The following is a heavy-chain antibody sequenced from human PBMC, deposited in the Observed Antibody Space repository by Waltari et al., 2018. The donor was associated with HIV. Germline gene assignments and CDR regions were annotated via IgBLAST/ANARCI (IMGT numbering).Heavy chain of an antibody. CDR1: GRSFVQSALRTFVPE. CDR2: MSSSGTS. Sequence: QLQLAASGPGLGTAPASLAQTCGGLGRSFVQSALRTFVPEWGWILQPPGTGLEWLGSMSSSGTSTHNPSLKNRGTLSVDTSTNQFSLRLNSVTAADSATYFCARRGVQLRGWSRQTGTRYSYSGLDVWGQGTTVTVSS. V-gene: IGHV4-39*01. D-gene: IGHD1-7*01. CDR3: ARRGVQLRGWSRQTGTRYSYSGLDV. J-gene: IGHJ6*02.